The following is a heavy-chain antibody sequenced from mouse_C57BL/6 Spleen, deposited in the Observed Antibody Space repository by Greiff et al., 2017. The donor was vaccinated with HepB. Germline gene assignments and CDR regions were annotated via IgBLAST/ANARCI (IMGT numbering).Heavy chain of an antibody. CDR3: TTQDSNYEFYAMDY. D-gene: IGHD2-5*01. Sequence: VQLKESGAELVRPGASVKLSCTASGFNIKDYYMHWVKQRPEQGLEWIGRIDPEDGDTEYAPKFQGKATMTADTSSNTAYLQLSSLTSEDTAVYYCTTQDSNYEFYAMDYWGQGTSVTVSS. CDR1: GFNIKDYY. J-gene: IGHJ4*01. V-gene: IGHV14-1*01. CDR2: IDPEDGDT.